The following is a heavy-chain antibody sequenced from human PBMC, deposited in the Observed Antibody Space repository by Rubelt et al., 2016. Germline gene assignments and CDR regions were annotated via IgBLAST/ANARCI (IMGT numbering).Heavy chain of an antibody. CDR2: IYYSGTT. J-gene: IGHJ2*01. V-gene: IGHV4-59*08. CDR1: GGSISSSY. Sequence: QVQLQESGPGLVKPSETLSLICTVSGGSISSSYWSWIRQPPGKGLEWIGYIYYSGTTNYNPSFRSRVTISVDTAKNQFSLELSLVTAADTAVYYCAKHSYWYFDLWGRGTLVTVSS. CDR3: AKHSYWYFDL.